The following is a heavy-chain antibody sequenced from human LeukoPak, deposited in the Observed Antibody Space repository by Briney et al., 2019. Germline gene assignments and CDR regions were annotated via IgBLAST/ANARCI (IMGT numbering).Heavy chain of an antibody. Sequence: NPSQTLSLTCTVSGGSISSGSYYWSWIRQPAGKGLEWIGRIYTSGSTNYNPSLKSRVTISVDTSKNQFSLKLSSVTAADTAVYYCARVQYDFWSGYPLGWFDPWGQGTLVTVSS. V-gene: IGHV4-61*02. CDR1: GGSISSGSYY. CDR2: IYTSGST. CDR3: ARVQYDFWSGYPLGWFDP. J-gene: IGHJ5*02. D-gene: IGHD3-3*01.